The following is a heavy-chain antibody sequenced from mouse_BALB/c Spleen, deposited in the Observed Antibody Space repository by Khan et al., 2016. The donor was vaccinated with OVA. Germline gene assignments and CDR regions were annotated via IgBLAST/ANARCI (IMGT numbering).Heavy chain of an antibody. J-gene: IGHJ3*01. CDR1: GYIFIDYN. CDR3: AKGGGDWFPY. CDR2: ISPGSGNT. Sequence: QVQLQQSGTELARPGASVKLSCKASGYIFIDYNINWVKQRTGQGLEWIGEISPGSGNTYYNEKFTGKATLTADKSSSTAYMQLSSLTSEDSAVYVCAKGGGDWFPYWGQGTLITVSA. V-gene: IGHV1-77*01.